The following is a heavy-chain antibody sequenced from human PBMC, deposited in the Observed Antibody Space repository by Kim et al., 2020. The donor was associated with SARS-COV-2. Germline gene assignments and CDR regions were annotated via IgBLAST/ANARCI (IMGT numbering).Heavy chain of an antibody. V-gene: IGHV3-74*01. D-gene: IGHD2-21*02. CDR2: INSDGSST. Sequence: GGSLRLSCAASGFTFSSYWMHWVRQAPGKGLVWVSRINSDGSSTSYADSVKGRFTISRDNAKNTLYLQMNSLRAEDTAVYYCATDPGPYCGGDCYSDYWGQGTLVTVSS. CDR3: ATDPGPYCGGDCYSDY. J-gene: IGHJ4*02. CDR1: GFTFSSYW.